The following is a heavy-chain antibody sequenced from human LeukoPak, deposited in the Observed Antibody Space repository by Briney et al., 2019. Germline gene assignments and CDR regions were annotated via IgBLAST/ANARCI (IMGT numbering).Heavy chain of an antibody. CDR2: ISYDGSNK. D-gene: IGHD7-27*01. CDR3: AKERLGNTKWFDP. J-gene: IGHJ5*02. CDR1: GFTFSSYG. Sequence: GGSLRLSCAASGFTFSSYGMHWVRQAPGKGLEWVAVISYDGSNKYYADSVKGRFTISRDNSKNTLYLQMNSLRADDAAIYYCAKERLGNTKWFDPWGQGTLVTVSS. V-gene: IGHV3-30*18.